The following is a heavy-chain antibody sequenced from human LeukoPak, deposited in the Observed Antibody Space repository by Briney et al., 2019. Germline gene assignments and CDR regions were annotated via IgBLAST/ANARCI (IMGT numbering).Heavy chain of an antibody. D-gene: IGHD2-15*01. J-gene: IGHJ4*02. CDR3: ARAPVTSCSGVLCYPFDY. CDR2: TSSSDAGT. CDR1: GFTLNNYA. Sequence: SGGSLRLSCAASGFTLNNYAMSWVRQAPGKGLEWVSATSSSDAGTYHADSVRGRFTISRGNSKNTLYLQMNSLRAEDAAVYYCARAPVTSCSGVLCYPFDYWGQGTLVTVSS. V-gene: IGHV3-23*01.